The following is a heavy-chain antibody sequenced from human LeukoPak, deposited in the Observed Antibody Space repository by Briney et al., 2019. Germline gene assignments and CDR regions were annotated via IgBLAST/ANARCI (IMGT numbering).Heavy chain of an antibody. CDR2: IKSKGAGGTA. Sequence: GGSLRLSCIVSGVTLSDAWMTWVRQAPGKGLESDARIKSKGAGGTADYAAPVKGRFTISRDDSKNMLFLQMNSLKIEDTAVYYCTDSIIGGAHWGQGTLVTVSS. J-gene: IGHJ4*02. V-gene: IGHV3-15*01. CDR3: TDSIIGGAH. D-gene: IGHD1-26*01. CDR1: GVTLSDAW.